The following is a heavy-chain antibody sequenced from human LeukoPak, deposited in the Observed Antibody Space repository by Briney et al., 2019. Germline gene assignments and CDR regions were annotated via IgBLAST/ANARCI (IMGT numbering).Heavy chain of an antibody. CDR3: AREGIVDVAASHY. CDR2: IKQDGSEK. Sequence: GGSLRLSCAASGFTSSSYWMSWVRQAPGKGLEWVANIKQDGSEKYYVDSVKGRFTISRDNAKNSLYLQMNSLRAEDTAVYYCAREGIVDVAASHYWGQGTLVTVSS. V-gene: IGHV3-7*01. D-gene: IGHD2-15*01. J-gene: IGHJ4*02. CDR1: GFTSSSYW.